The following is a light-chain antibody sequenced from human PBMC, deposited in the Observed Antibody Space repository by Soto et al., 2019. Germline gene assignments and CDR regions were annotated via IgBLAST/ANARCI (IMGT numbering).Light chain of an antibody. CDR3: QQYGSSSWT. CDR2: GAS. J-gene: IGKJ1*01. CDR1: QSVSSSY. V-gene: IGKV3-20*01. Sequence: EIVLTQSPGTLSLSPGERATLSCRASQSVSSSYLAWYQQKPGQAPRLLIYGASSRATGIPARFSGSVSETDFTLTISRLEPEDFAVYYCQQYGSSSWTFGQGTKVEIK.